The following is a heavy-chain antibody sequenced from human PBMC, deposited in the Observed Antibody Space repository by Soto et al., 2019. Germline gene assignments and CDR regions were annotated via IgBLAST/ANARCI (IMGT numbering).Heavy chain of an antibody. CDR2: IKGDGSET. D-gene: IGHD2-15*01. CDR1: GFRFGIYW. CDR3: AREFQLLPGNWFDP. V-gene: IGHV3-7*03. J-gene: IGHJ5*02. Sequence: GGSLRLSCAASGFRFGIYWMSWVRQAPGTWLERVADIKGDGSETYYVESVKGRFTISRDNAKNSLYLQMNNLRAEDTAVYYCAREFQLLPGNWFDPWGQGXLVTVYS.